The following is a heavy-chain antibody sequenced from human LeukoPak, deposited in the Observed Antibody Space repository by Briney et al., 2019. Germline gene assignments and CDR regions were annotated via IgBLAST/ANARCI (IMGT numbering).Heavy chain of an antibody. V-gene: IGHV1-8*01. CDR3: ARGRTNVDTAMGNI. Sequence: ASVKVSCKASGYTFTSYDINWVRQATGQGLEWMGWMNPNNGNTGYAQKFQGRVTMTRNTSISTAYMELSSLRSEDTAVYYCARGRTNVDTAMGNIWGQGTMVTVSS. CDR2: MNPNNGNT. D-gene: IGHD5-18*01. J-gene: IGHJ3*02. CDR1: GYTFTSYD.